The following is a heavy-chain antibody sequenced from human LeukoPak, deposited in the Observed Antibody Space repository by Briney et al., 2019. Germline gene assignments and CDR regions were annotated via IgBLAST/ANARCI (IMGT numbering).Heavy chain of an antibody. J-gene: IGHJ4*02. V-gene: IGHV4-38-2*02. Sequence: SETLSLTCTVSGYSISSGYYWGWIRQPPGKGLEWIGSIYHSGSTYYNPSLKSRVTISVDTSKNQFSLKLSSVTAADTAVYYCACPVEMASKVVDYWGQGTLVTVSS. CDR3: ACPVEMASKVVDY. CDR1: GYSISSGYY. CDR2: IYHSGST. D-gene: IGHD5-24*01.